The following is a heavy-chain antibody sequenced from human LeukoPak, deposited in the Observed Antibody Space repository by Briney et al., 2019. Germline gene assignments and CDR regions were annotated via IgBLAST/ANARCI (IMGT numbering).Heavy chain of an antibody. CDR3: ARDTLVGATDVDY. CDR1: GYTFTGYY. Sequence: GASVKVSCKASGYTFTGYYMHWVRQAPGQGLEWMGWINPNSGGTNYAQKFQGRVTMTRDTSISTAYMELSRLRSEDTAVYYCARDTLVGATDVDYWGQGTLVTVSS. V-gene: IGHV1-2*02. J-gene: IGHJ4*02. D-gene: IGHD1-26*01. CDR2: INPNSGGT.